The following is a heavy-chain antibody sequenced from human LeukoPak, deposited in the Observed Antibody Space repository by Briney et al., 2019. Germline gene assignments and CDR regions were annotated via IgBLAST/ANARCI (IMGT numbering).Heavy chain of an antibody. Sequence: SETLSLTCTVSGGSISSGGYYWSWIRQHPGKGLEWIGYIYYSGSTYYNPSLKSRVTISVDTSKNQFSLKLSSVTAADTAVYYCARAISVYYYSYMDVWGKGTTVTVSS. D-gene: IGHD5/OR15-5a*01. CDR2: IYYSGST. V-gene: IGHV4-31*03. CDR1: GGSISSGGYY. CDR3: ARAISVYYYSYMDV. J-gene: IGHJ6*03.